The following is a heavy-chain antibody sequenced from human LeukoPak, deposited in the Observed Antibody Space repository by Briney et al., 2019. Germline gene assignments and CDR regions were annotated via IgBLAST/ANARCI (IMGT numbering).Heavy chain of an antibody. Sequence: PGGSLRLSCASCGFSVSNNYISWVRQAPGKGLEWVSVIYSGGSTYYADSVKGRFTISRDISMNTLYLQMSSLRVEDTAVYYCARGEGKQLVQEDSWGQGTLVTVSP. CDR3: ARGEGKQLVQEDS. V-gene: IGHV3-53*01. D-gene: IGHD6-6*01. CDR2: IYSGGST. CDR1: GFSVSNNY. J-gene: IGHJ4*02.